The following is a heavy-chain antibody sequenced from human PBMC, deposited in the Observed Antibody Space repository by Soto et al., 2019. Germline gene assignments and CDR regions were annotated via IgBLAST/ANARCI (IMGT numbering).Heavy chain of an antibody. CDR3: ARSNYDSSGYYSYDY. CDR2: ISSSSSTI. V-gene: IGHV3-48*01. D-gene: IGHD3-22*01. J-gene: IGHJ4*02. CDR1: GFTFSSYS. Sequence: GGSLRRSCAASGFTFSSYSMNWVRQAPGKGLEWVSYISSSSSTIYYADSVKGRFTISRDNAKNSLYLQMNSLRAEDTAVYYCARSNYDSSGYYSYDYWGQGTLVTVSS.